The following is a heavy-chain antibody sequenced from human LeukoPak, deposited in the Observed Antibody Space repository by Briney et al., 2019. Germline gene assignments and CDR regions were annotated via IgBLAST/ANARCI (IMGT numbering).Heavy chain of an antibody. CDR2: VYNGGT. V-gene: IGHV4-59*01. J-gene: IGHJ4*02. Sequence: SETLSLTGSVSGGSFSRYSWNWIRQPPGKRLEWIGYVYNGGTNYNPSLKSRVTMSVDTSKKRFSLTLTSVNAADTAVYYCARDTTLDEGSSRYGFDYWGQGTLVTVSS. CDR3: ARDTTLDEGSSRYGFDY. D-gene: IGHD6-13*01. CDR1: GGSFSRYS.